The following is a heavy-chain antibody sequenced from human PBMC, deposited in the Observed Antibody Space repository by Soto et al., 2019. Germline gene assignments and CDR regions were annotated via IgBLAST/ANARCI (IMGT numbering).Heavy chain of an antibody. D-gene: IGHD6-13*01. CDR2: IGPESGAT. CDR3: ARDYPSSSWYYYYYYGMDV. CDR1: GYTFTGHY. J-gene: IGHJ6*02. V-gene: IGHV1-2*02. Sequence: ASVKVSCKASGYTFTGHYIHWVRQAPEQGPEWMGEIGPESGATRYAQRFQGRVTMTRDMSITTVYMELNNLSPDDTAVYYCARDYPSSSWYYYYYYGMDVWGQGTTVTVS.